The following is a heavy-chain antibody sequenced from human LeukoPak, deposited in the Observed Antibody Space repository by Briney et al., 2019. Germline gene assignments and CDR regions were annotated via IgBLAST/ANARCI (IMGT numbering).Heavy chain of an antibody. CDR3: AKDGGGKAGAFDI. CDR1: GFTFTSYA. CDR2: ISGSGLST. V-gene: IGHV3-23*01. D-gene: IGHD4-23*01. Sequence: GGSLRLSCAASGFTFTSYAMSWVRQAPGKGLEWVAFISGSGLSTYYADSVKGRFTFSRDNSKNTLFLQMNSLTAEDTAVYYCAKDGGGKAGAFDIWGQGTMVTVSS. J-gene: IGHJ3*02.